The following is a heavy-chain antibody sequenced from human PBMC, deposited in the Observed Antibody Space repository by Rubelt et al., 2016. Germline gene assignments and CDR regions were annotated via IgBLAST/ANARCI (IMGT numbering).Heavy chain of an antibody. J-gene: IGHJ4*02. CDR1: GYTFTSYY. CDR2: INPSGGST. D-gene: IGHD5-24*01. Sequence: QVQLVQSGAEVKKPGASVKVSCKASGYTFTSYYMHWVRQAPGQGLEWMGIINPSGGSTSYAQRFQGRVTMTRDTSTSTCYMELSSRRSEDTAVYYCARTKTVEMATIPLAYWGQGTLVTVSS. V-gene: IGHV1-46*01. CDR3: ARTKTVEMATIPLAY.